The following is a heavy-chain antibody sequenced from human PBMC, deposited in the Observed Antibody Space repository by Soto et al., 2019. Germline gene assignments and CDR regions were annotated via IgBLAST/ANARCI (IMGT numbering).Heavy chain of an antibody. Sequence: GGSLRRSCAASGFTFNSFAMSWVRQAPGRGLAWVSAILGSGGGTFYADSVKGRFTISSDNSNNMVYLQINSLRAEGTAFYYCAKDPPGYYDPSGHLDNWGQGXLVPV. V-gene: IGHV3-23*01. J-gene: IGHJ4*02. CDR1: GFTFNSFA. D-gene: IGHD3-16*01. CDR2: ILGSGGGT. CDR3: AKDPPGYYDPSGHLDN.